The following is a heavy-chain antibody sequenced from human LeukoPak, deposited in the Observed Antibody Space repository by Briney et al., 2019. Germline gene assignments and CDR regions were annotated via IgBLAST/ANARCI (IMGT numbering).Heavy chain of an antibody. CDR2: IRPSGDNT. CDR3: AKLGTSYYDSSGSDAFDI. D-gene: IGHD3-22*01. CDR1: GFTFSSYD. V-gene: IGHV3-23*01. J-gene: IGHJ3*02. Sequence: GGSLRLSCAASGFTFSSYDMTWVRQAPGRGLEWVSSIRPSGDNTYYGDSVKGRFTISRDNSKNTLYLQMNSLRAEDTAVYYCAKLGTSYYDSSGSDAFDIWGQGTMVTVSS.